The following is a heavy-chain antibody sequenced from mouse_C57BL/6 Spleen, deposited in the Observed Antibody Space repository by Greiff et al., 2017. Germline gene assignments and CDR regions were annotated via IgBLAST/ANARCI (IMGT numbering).Heavy chain of an antibody. V-gene: IGHV1-26*01. CDR2: INPNNGGT. Sequence: EVQLQQSGPELVKPGASVKISCKASGYTFTDYYMNWVKQSHGNSLEWIGDINPNNGGTSYNQKLKGKATLTVDKSSSTAYMELRSLTSEDSAVYYCASSYYYAMDYWGQGTSVTVSS. CDR1: GYTFTDYY. J-gene: IGHJ4*01. CDR3: ASSYYYAMDY.